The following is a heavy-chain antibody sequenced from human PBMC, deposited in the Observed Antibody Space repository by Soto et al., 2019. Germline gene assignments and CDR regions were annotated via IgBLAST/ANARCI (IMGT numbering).Heavy chain of an antibody. CDR2: INAGNGNT. J-gene: IGHJ4*02. V-gene: IGHV1-3*01. Sequence: VASVKVSCKASGYTFTSYAMHWVRQAPGQRLEWMGWINAGNGNTKYSQKFQGRVTITRDTSASTAYMELSSLRSEDTAVYYCAISSIAARRKFDYWGQGTLVTVSS. D-gene: IGHD6-6*01. CDR1: GYTFTSYA. CDR3: AISSIAARRKFDY.